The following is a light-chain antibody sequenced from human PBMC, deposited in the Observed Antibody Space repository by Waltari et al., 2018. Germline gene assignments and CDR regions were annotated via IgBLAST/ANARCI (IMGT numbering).Light chain of an antibody. CDR1: SSNFGGYNY. CDR3: SSYTGANTLGV. CDR2: EVS. Sequence: QSALTQPASVSGSPGQSIAISCTGSSSNFGGYNYVSWYQHHPGKAPRLIIYEVSNRPSGVSNRFSGSKSANTASLTISGLQAEDEAYYYCSSYTGANTLGVFGGGTKLTVL. J-gene: IGLJ3*02. V-gene: IGLV2-14*01.